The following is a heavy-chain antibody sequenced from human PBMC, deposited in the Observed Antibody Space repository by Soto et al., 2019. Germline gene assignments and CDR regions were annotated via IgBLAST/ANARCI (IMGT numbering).Heavy chain of an antibody. Sequence: ASVKVSCKASGYTFTSYDINWVRQATGQGLEWMGWMNPNSGNTGYAQKFQGRVTMTRNTSISTAYMELGSLRSEDTAVYYCARVGRRGANYYYYMDVWGKGTTVTVSS. J-gene: IGHJ6*03. V-gene: IGHV1-8*01. D-gene: IGHD1-26*01. CDR1: GYTFTSYD. CDR3: ARVGRRGANYYYYMDV. CDR2: MNPNSGNT.